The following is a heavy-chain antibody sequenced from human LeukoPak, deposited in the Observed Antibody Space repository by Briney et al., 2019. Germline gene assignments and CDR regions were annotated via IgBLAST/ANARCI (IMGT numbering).Heavy chain of an antibody. Sequence: SETLSLTCTVSGGSISSYYWSWIRQPPGKGLEWIGYIYYSGSTNYNPSLKSRVTISVDTSKNQFSLKLSSVTAADTAVYYCARGVLTYYYGSGSPYYFDYWGQGTLVTVSS. CDR2: IYYSGST. CDR3: ARGVLTYYYGSGSPYYFDY. J-gene: IGHJ4*02. D-gene: IGHD3-10*01. CDR1: GGSISSYY. V-gene: IGHV4-59*12.